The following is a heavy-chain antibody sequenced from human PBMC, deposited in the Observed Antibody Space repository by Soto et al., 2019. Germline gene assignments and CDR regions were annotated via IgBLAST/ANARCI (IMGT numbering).Heavy chain of an antibody. CDR1: GGSISSGGYS. CDR2: IYHSGST. Sequence: QLQLQESGSGLVKPSQTLSLTCAVSGGSISSGGYSWSWIRQPPGKGLEWIGYIYHSGSTYYNPSLTSRVNISVDRSKNQFSLKLSSVTAADTAVYYCASQATGYSYGYYYYYGMDVWGQGTTVTVSS. J-gene: IGHJ6*02. CDR3: ASQATGYSYGYYYYYGMDV. V-gene: IGHV4-30-2*01. D-gene: IGHD5-18*01.